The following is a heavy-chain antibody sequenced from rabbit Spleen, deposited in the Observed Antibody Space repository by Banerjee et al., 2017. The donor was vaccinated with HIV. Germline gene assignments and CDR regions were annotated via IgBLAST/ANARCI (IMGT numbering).Heavy chain of an antibody. V-gene: IGHV1S40*01. D-gene: IGHD3-1*01. CDR3: AREESSWYYFNL. CDR2: IEAGSSGFT. J-gene: IGHJ4*01. Sequence: QSLEESGGDLVKPGASLTLTCIASGVSFSGSSYMCWVRQAPGKGLEWIACIEAGSSGFTYFASWAKGRFTISKTSSTTVTLQMTSLTAADTATYFCAREESSWYYFNLWGPGTLVTVS. CDR1: GVSFSGSSY.